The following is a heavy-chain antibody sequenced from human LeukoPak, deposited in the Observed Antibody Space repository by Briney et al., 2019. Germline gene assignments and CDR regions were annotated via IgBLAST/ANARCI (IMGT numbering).Heavy chain of an antibody. CDR1: GFTFSSYW. D-gene: IGHD3-10*01. CDR2: IKQDGSEK. V-gene: IGHV3-7*01. J-gene: IGHJ4*02. Sequence: GWALRLSCPASGFTFSSYWMSWLRQAPAKGVAGVANIKQDGSEKYYVDSVKGRFTISRENAKNSLYLQMNSLKAEDTAVYYCARVRYKITMVEGVSIRADDFEYWGQGTLVTVSS. CDR3: ARVRYKITMVEGVSIRADDFEY.